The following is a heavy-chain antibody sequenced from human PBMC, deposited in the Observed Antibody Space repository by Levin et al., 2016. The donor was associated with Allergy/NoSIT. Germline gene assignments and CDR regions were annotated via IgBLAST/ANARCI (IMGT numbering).Heavy chain of an antibody. J-gene: IGHJ1*01. CDR1: ADSMSSYY. V-gene: IGHV4-59*01. CDR2: IYYTGDT. Sequence: SETLSLTCAVSADSMSSYYWTWVRQPPGKQPEWIGYIYYTGDTNYNPSFRSRVTILQDTSKNRFSLTLTSVTAADTAIYYCAGGRGDYAVFRHWGQGTLVTVST. CDR3: AGGRGDYAVFRH. D-gene: IGHD3-16*01.